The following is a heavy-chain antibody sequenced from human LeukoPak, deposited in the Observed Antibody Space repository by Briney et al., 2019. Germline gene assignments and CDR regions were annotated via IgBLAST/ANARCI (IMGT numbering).Heavy chain of an antibody. CDR1: GGSISSSSYY. Sequence: PSETLSLTCTVSGGSISSSSYYWGWIRQPPGKGLEWIGSIYYSGSTYYNPSLKSRVTISVDTSKNQFSLELSSVTAADTAVYYCARESNWNYSTDYWGQGTLVTVSS. D-gene: IGHD1-7*01. CDR2: IYYSGST. V-gene: IGHV4-39*07. J-gene: IGHJ4*02. CDR3: ARESNWNYSTDY.